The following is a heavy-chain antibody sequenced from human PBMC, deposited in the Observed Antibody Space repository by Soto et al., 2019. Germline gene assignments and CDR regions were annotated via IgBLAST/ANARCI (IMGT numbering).Heavy chain of an antibody. CDR3: AKDQRGYSSTARIDY. CDR1: GFTFSSYA. J-gene: IGHJ4*02. CDR2: INGGGGST. Sequence: EVQLLESGGGLVQPGGSLRLSCAASGFTFSSYAMSWVRQAPGQGLEWVSSINGGGGSTYHADSVKGRFTISRDNSKNTLLLQMNSPRAEDTAVYYCAKDQRGYSSTARIDYWGQGTLVTVSS. D-gene: IGHD6-13*01. V-gene: IGHV3-23*01.